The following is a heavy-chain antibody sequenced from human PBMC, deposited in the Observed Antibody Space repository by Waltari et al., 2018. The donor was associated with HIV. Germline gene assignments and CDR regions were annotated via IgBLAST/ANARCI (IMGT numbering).Heavy chain of an antibody. CDR1: NDANKNAY. CDR3: ARGRRWLQFHGHYYFDY. Sequence: GQPSETLSLTCNVSNDANKNAYCNWIRQPPGKELEWIGYISYSVSTKYGPSLKSRVTMSLVSSKNQFSLKLRSVTAADTAVYFCARGRRWLQFHGHYYFDYWGQGTLVTVSS. D-gene: IGHD3-10*01. V-gene: IGHV4-59*01. CDR2: ISYSVST. J-gene: IGHJ4*02.